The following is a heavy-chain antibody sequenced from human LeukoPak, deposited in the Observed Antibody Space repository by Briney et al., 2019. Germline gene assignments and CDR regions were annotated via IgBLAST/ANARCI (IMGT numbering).Heavy chain of an antibody. CDR3: ARGLVDTIFGVYFDY. CDR2: IYYSGST. D-gene: IGHD3-3*01. V-gene: IGHV4-59*01. CDR1: GGSISSYY. J-gene: IGHJ4*02. Sequence: SETLSLTCTVSGGSISSYYWSWIRQPPGKGLEWIGYIYYSGSTNYNPSLESRVTISVDTSKNQFSLKLSSVTAADTAVYYCARGLVDTIFGVYFDYWGQGTLVTVSS.